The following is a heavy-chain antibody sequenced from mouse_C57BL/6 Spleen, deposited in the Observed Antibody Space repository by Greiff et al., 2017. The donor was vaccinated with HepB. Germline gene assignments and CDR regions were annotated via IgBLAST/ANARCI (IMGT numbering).Heavy chain of an antibody. V-gene: IGHV5-17*01. D-gene: IGHD2-3*01. CDR3: ARDDGYDYYAMDY. J-gene: IGHJ4*01. CDR2: ISSGSSTI. CDR1: GFTFSDYG. Sequence: EVQRVESGRGLVKPGGSLKLSCAASGFTFSDYGMHWVRQAPEKGLEWVAYISSGSSTIYYADTVKGRFTISRDNAKNTLFLQMTSLRSEDTAMYYCARDDGYDYYAMDYWGQGTSVTVSS.